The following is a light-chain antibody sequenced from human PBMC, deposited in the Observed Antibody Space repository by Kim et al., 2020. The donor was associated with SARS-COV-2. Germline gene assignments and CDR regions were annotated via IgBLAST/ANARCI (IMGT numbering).Light chain of an antibody. J-gene: IGLJ3*02. CDR1: SSDVGGYNY. CDR2: DVS. CDR3: SSYTSSSTRV. V-gene: IGLV2-14*04. Sequence: GQSITISCNGTSSDVGGYNYVSWYQQHPGKAPKLMIYDVSKRPSGVSNRFSGSKSGNTASLTISGLQAEDEADYYCSSYTSSSTRVFGGGTQLTVL.